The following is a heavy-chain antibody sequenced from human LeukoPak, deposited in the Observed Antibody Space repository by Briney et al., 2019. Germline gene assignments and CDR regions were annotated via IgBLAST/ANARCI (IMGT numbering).Heavy chain of an antibody. V-gene: IGHV4-39*01. D-gene: IGHD3-22*01. Sequence: SETLSLTCTVSGGSMSGSSYYWGWIRQPPGKGLEWIGSISYSGNAYYTPSLKSRVTIPVDTSKDQFSLQMNSVTAADTAVYYCARHSGDSSGHNRKNWFDPWGQGTLVTVSS. J-gene: IGHJ5*02. CDR1: GGSMSGSSYY. CDR2: ISYSGNA. CDR3: ARHSGDSSGHNRKNWFDP.